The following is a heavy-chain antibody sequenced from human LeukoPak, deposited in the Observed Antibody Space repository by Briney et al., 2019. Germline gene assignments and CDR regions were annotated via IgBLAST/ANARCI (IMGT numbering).Heavy chain of an antibody. V-gene: IGHV1-69*05. CDR2: IIPIFGTA. CDR3: ANCYICGGTCSKNWFDP. D-gene: IGHD2-15*01. J-gene: IGHJ5*02. CDR1: GGTFSSYA. Sequence: SVKVSCKASGGTFSSYAISWVRQAPGQGLEWMGGIIPIFGTANYAQKFQGRATITTDESTSTAYMELSSLRSEDTAVYYCANCYICGGTCSKNWFDPWGQGTLVTVSS.